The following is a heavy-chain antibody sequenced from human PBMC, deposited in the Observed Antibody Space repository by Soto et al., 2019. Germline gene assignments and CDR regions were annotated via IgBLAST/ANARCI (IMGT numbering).Heavy chain of an antibody. D-gene: IGHD5-18*01. CDR2: ISSDGGGT. CDR3: ARTLYRYGYEYGANYYGMDV. CDR1: GFTFSSYA. J-gene: IGHJ6*02. V-gene: IGHV3-64*01. Sequence: EVQLVESGGGLVQPGGSLRLSCAASGFTFSSYAMHWVRQAPGKGLEYVSAISSDGGGTYYANSVKGRFTISRDNSKNKLYLQMGSLRAEDMAVYYCARTLYRYGYEYGANYYGMDVWGQGTTVTVSS.